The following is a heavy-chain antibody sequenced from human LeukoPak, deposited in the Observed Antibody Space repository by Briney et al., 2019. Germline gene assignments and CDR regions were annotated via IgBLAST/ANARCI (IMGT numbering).Heavy chain of an antibody. D-gene: IGHD3-22*01. CDR3: ARHFSSQAYYYDSSGYYVDY. V-gene: IGHV4-59*08. CDR2: IYYSGST. J-gene: IGHJ4*02. Sequence: SETLSLTCTVSGGSISSYYWSRIRQPPGKGLEWIGYIYYSGSTNYNPSLTSRVTISVDTSKKQFSLKLSSVTAADSAVFYCARHFSSQAYYYDSSGYYVDYWGQGTLVTVSS. CDR1: GGSISSYY.